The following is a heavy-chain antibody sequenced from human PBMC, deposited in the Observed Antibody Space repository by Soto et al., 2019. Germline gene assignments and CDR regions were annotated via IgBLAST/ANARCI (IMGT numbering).Heavy chain of an antibody. CDR1: GGSLSSYY. CDR3: ARGHSSGWIDAFDI. D-gene: IGHD6-19*01. CDR2: IYYSGST. V-gene: IGHV4-59*01. Sequence: SETLSLTCTVSGGSLSSYYWSWIRQPPGKGLEWIGYIYYSGSTNYNPSLKSRVTISVDTSKNQFSLKLSSVTAADTAVYYCARGHSSGWIDAFDIWGRGTMVTVSS. J-gene: IGHJ3*02.